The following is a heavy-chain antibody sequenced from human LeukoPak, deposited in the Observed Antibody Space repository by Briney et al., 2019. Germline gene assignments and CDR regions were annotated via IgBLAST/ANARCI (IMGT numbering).Heavy chain of an antibody. CDR2: ISSSSSFR. J-gene: IGHJ4*02. CDR3: ARESSGYFY. V-gene: IGHV3-21*01. CDR1: GFNFSSYS. Sequence: GGSLRLSCAASGFNFSSYSMNWVRQAPGKGLEWVSSISSSSSFRYYADSVKGRLTISRDNAKNSLYLQMNSLRAEDTAVYYCARESSGYFYWGQGTLVTVSS. D-gene: IGHD3-22*01.